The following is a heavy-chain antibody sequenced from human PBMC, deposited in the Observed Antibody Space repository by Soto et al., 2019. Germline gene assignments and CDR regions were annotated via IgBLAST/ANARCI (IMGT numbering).Heavy chain of an antibody. CDR3: ARTTTTKSRDY. CDR1: GFTFSIYD. Sequence: GGSLRLSCAASGFTFSIYDMSWVRQAPGKGLEYVSSISVTGSGTYYADSVKGRFTISRDNSKNTLYLQMNSLRVEDTAVYYCARTTTTKSRDYWGQGTLVTVSS. D-gene: IGHD4-17*01. CDR2: ISVTGSGT. J-gene: IGHJ4*02. V-gene: IGHV3-23*01.